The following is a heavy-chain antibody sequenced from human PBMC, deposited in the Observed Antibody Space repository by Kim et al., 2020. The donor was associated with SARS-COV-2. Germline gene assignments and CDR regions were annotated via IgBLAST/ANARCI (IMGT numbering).Heavy chain of an antibody. Sequence: PSLKSRVTMSVDTSKNQFSLKLSSVTAADTAVYYCARGPHCSGGSCYHDYWGQGTLVTVSS. D-gene: IGHD2-15*01. J-gene: IGHJ4*02. CDR3: ARGPHCSGGSCYHDY. V-gene: IGHV4-34*01.